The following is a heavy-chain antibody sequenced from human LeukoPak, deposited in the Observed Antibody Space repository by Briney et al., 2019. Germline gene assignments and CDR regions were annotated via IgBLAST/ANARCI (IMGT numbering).Heavy chain of an antibody. Sequence: GGSLRLSCAASGFTVSSNYMSWVRQAPGKGLEWVSVIYSGGSTYYADSVKGRFTISRDNSKNTLYLQMHSLRVEDTAVYYCVRGLYYYDSSGYLYYWGQGTLVTVSS. D-gene: IGHD3-22*01. CDR2: IYSGGST. CDR1: GFTVSSNY. V-gene: IGHV3-53*01. CDR3: VRGLYYYDSSGYLYY. J-gene: IGHJ4*02.